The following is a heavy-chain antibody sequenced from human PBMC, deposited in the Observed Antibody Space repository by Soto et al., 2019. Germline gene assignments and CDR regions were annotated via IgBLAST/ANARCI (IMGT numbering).Heavy chain of an antibody. V-gene: IGHV3-23*01. D-gene: IGHD3-10*01. CDR2: ISGSGGST. CDR3: AKAAYYYGSGSYFPFDY. Sequence: EVQLLESGGGLVQPGGSLRLSCAASGFTFSSHGMSWVRQAPGKGLEWVSSISGSGGSTYYADSVKGRFTISRDNSQNTLYLQINSLRVEDTAVYYCAKAAYYYGSGSYFPFDYWGEGTLVTVSS. CDR1: GFTFSSHG. J-gene: IGHJ4*02.